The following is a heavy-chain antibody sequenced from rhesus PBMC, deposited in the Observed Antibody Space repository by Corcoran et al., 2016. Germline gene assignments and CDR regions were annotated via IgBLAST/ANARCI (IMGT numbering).Heavy chain of an antibody. CDR2: IYGISGST. CDR1: GYSISSNY. Sequence: QVQLQESGPGLVKPSETLSLTCAVSGYSISSNYWSWIPQPPGKGLEWIGYIYGISGSTYYNPSLKSRVTISLATSKTQFSLKLSSVTAADTAVYYCARGQAAAGGYWGQGVLVTVSS. V-gene: IGHV4S7*01. D-gene: IGHD6-25*01. CDR3: ARGQAAAGGY. J-gene: IGHJ4*01.